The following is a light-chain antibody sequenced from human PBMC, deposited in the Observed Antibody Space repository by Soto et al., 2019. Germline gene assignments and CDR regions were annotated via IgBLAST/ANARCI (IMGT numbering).Light chain of an antibody. CDR2: EVS. V-gene: IGLV2-8*01. J-gene: IGLJ1*01. CDR3: SSCAGNTNPYV. CDR1: SSDIGGYNY. Sequence: QSALTQPPSASGSPGQSVTISCTGTSSDIGGYNYVCWYQHHPGKAPKLIIWEVSKRPSGVPDRFSGSKSGNTASLTVSGLQAEDEADYYCSSCAGNTNPYVFGTGTKLTVL.